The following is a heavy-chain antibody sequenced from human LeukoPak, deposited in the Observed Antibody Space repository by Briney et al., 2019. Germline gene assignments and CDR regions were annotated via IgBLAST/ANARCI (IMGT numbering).Heavy chain of an antibody. CDR3: AKDPRSGSYCNPQSY. J-gene: IGHJ4*02. CDR1: GFTFSSYA. D-gene: IGHD3-10*01. CDR2: ISGSGGST. Sequence: PGGSLRLSCAASGFTFSSYAMSWVRQAPGKGLEWASAISGSGGSTYYADSVKGRFTISRDNSKNTLYLQMNSLRAEDTAVYYCAKDPRSGSYCNPQSYWGQGTLVTVSS. V-gene: IGHV3-23*01.